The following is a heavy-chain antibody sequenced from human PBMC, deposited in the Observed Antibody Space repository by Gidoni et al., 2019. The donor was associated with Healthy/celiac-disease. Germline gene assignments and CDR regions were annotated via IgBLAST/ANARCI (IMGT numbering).Heavy chain of an antibody. CDR1: GGSFSGYY. J-gene: IGHJ4*02. V-gene: IGHV4-34*01. CDR2: INHSGST. Sequence: QVQLQQWGAGLLKPSETLSLTCAVYGGSFSGYYWSWIRQPAGKGLEWIGEINHSGSTNYNPSLKSRVTISVDTSKNQFSLKLSSVTAADTAVYYCARGPLITIFGVVIMYFDYWGQGTLVTVSS. D-gene: IGHD3-3*01. CDR3: ARGPLITIFGVVIMYFDY.